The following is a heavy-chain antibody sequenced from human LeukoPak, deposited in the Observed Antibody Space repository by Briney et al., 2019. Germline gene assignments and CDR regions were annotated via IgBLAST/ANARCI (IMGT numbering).Heavy chain of an antibody. V-gene: IGHV3-11*01. Sequence: GGSLRLSCAASGFTFSDYYMSWIRQAPGKGLEWVSYISGTSSNTIHYGDSVKGRFTISRDNAKNSLYLQMNSLRAEDTAVYYCARDYADYVGYFFFDYWGQGTLVTVSS. D-gene: IGHD4-17*01. CDR2: ISGTSSNTI. J-gene: IGHJ4*02. CDR3: ARDYADYVGYFFFDY. CDR1: GFTFSDYY.